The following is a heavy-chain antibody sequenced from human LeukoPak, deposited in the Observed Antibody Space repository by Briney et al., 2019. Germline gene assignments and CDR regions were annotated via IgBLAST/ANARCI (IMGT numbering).Heavy chain of an antibody. J-gene: IGHJ6*02. D-gene: IGHD6-13*01. CDR3: ARDKIAAAGTDYYYGMDV. V-gene: IGHV3-21*01. CDR1: GFTFSSYS. CDR2: ISSSSSYI. Sequence: GGSLRLSCAASGFTFSSYSMNWVRQAPGKGLEWVSSISSSSSYIYYADSVKGRFTISRDNAKNSLYLQMNSLRAEDTAVYYCARDKIAAAGTDYYYGMDVWDQGTTVTVSS.